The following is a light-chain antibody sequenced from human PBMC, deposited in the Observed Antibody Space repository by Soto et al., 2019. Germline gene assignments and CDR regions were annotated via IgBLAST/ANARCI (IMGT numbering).Light chain of an antibody. CDR1: TGTLTSGHF. V-gene: IGLV7-46*01. Sequence: QAVVTQEPSLTVSPGGTVTLTCASSTGTLTSGHFPYWFQQKPGQAPRALIFDTSNRHSWTPARFSGSLLGGKAAPTLSGAQPDDEADYYCLLYYDTIRIFGGGTKLTVL. CDR2: DTS. CDR3: LLYYDTIRI. J-gene: IGLJ2*01.